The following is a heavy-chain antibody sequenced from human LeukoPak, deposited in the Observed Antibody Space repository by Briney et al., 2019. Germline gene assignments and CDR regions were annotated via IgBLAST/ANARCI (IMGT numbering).Heavy chain of an antibody. J-gene: IGHJ4*02. CDR3: TTAERRYYSHDF. CDR2: IKSNTDGGTV. CDR1: GLSFSTAW. V-gene: IGHV3-15*01. D-gene: IGHD3-10*01. Sequence: GGSLRLSCTASGLSFSTAWISWIRQAPGRGLGWVGRIKSNTDGGTVNYAAPVKGRFTISRDDSKNTVFLQMNSLETEDTAMYFCTTAERRYYSHDFWGQGTLVTVSS.